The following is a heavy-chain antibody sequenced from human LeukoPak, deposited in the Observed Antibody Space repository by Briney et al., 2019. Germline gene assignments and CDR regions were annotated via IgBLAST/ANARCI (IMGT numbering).Heavy chain of an antibody. J-gene: IGHJ6*02. CDR3: ARAPVATTEYYGMDV. CDR1: GYTFTSYG. CDR2: ISAYNGNT. D-gene: IGHD5-12*01. Sequence: GASVKVSCKASGYTFTSYGISWVRQAPGQGLEWMGWISAYNGNTNYAQKLQGRVTMTTDTSTSTAYMELRSLRSDDTAVYYCARAPVATTEYYGMDVWGQGTTVTVSS. V-gene: IGHV1-18*01.